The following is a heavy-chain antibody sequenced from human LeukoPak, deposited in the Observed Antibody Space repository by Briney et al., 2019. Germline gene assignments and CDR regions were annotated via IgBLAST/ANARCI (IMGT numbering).Heavy chain of an antibody. CDR2: ISSNGATT. CDR3: ARPIQDSGIFRGFVY. J-gene: IGHJ4*02. D-gene: IGHD3-10*01. V-gene: IGHV3-64*01. Sequence: GGSLRLSCAASGFSFSNYAMHWVRQAPGKGLEFVSAISSNGATTYYANSVKGRFTISRDSSKSTLFLQMGSLTTEDMAVYYCARPIQDSGIFRGFVYWGQGILVTVSS. CDR1: GFSFSNYA.